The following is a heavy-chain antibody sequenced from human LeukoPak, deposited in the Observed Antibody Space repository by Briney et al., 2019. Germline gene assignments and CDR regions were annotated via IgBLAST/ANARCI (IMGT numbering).Heavy chain of an antibody. Sequence: GGSLRLSGAASGFTFSSYSMTWVRQAPGKGLEWVSYISGSSSPIYYADSVKGRFTISRDNAKNSVYLQMNSLRAEDTAVYYCARVVSYYGSSYRLLDLWGRGTLVTVSS. J-gene: IGHJ2*01. CDR3: ARVVSYYGSSYRLLDL. CDR1: GFTFSSYS. D-gene: IGHD3-10*01. CDR2: ISGSSSPI. V-gene: IGHV3-48*01.